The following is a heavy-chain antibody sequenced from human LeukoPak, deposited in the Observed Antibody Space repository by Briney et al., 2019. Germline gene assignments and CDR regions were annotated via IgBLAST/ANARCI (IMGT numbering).Heavy chain of an antibody. V-gene: IGHV3-30*04. CDR2: ISYDGSEK. Sequence: GGSLRLSCAASGFTFSNYAMHWVRQAPGKGLEWVAVISYDGSEKYYVDSVKGRFTISRDNAKNSLYLQMNSLRAEDTAVYYCAREVTPYYWGQGTLVTVSS. D-gene: IGHD2-21*02. J-gene: IGHJ4*02. CDR3: AREVTPYY. CDR1: GFTFSNYA.